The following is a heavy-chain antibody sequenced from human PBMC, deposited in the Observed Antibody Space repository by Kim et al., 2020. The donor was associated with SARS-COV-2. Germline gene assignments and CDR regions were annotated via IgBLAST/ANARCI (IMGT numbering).Heavy chain of an antibody. V-gene: IGHV3-15*01. CDR3: TRDWNRDSYFDD. CDR1: GFTFNNAW. Sequence: GGSLRLSCAASGFTFNNAWMSWVRQTPGKGLEWVGLIKSKTDGATTDYAAPVKGRFTISRDDSKNTLYLQMNSPKTEDTAVYYCTRDWNRDSYFDDWGQGTLVTVSS. J-gene: IGHJ4*02. CDR2: IKSKTDGATT. D-gene: IGHD1-1*01.